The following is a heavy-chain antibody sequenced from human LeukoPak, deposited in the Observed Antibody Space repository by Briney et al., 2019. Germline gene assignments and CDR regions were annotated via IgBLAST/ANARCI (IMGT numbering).Heavy chain of an antibody. Sequence: SETLSLTCTVSGGSISSSNYYWGWIRQPPGKGLEWIGEINHSGSTNYNPSLKSRVTISVDTSKNQFSLKLSSVTAADTAVYYCAIFNKGWLVRPFDYWGQGTLVTVSS. CDR3: AIFNKGWLVRPFDY. CDR2: INHSGST. D-gene: IGHD6-19*01. J-gene: IGHJ4*02. V-gene: IGHV4-39*07. CDR1: GGSISSSNYY.